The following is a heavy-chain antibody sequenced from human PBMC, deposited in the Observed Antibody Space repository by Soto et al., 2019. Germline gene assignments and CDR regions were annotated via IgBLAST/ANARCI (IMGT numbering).Heavy chain of an antibody. CDR2: ISGSGGST. Sequence: GGSLRLSCAASGFTFSSYAMSWARQAPGKGLEWVSAISGSGGSTYYADSVKGRFTISRDNSKNTLYLQMNSLRAEDTAVYYCAKIGSGSYYSSSYYYYGMDVWGQGTTVTVSS. J-gene: IGHJ6*02. V-gene: IGHV3-23*01. CDR3: AKIGSGSYYSSSYYYYGMDV. D-gene: IGHD3-10*01. CDR1: GFTFSSYA.